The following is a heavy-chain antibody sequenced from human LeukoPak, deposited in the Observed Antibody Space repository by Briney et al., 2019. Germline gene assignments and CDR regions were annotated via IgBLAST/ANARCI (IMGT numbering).Heavy chain of an antibody. D-gene: IGHD3-22*01. CDR3: AREMYDTSGYFDY. CDR1: GGSINNYY. Sequence: SETLSLTCTVSGGSINNYYGRWIRQPPGKGLEWVGYIHYRGSTKYNPSLKSRVTISVDTSKNQFSLKLTSVTAADTAVYYCAREMYDTSGYFDYWGQGTRVNFSS. V-gene: IGHV4-59*01. CDR2: IHYRGST. J-gene: IGHJ4*02.